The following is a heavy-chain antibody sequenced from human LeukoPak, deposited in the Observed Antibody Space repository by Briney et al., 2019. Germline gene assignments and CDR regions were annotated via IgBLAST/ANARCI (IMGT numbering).Heavy chain of an antibody. V-gene: IGHV4-61*02. CDR3: ARDGAGYDWFDP. CDR1: GGSFSSGRNY. Sequence: SETLSLTCTVSGGSFSSGRNYWSWIRQPAGKELEWMGRIFPSGSTDYNPSLKGRVTISIDTSKNQFSLKLTSVTAADTAVYYCARDGAGYDWFDPWGQGTLVTVSS. CDR2: IFPSGST. J-gene: IGHJ5*02. D-gene: IGHD5-18*01.